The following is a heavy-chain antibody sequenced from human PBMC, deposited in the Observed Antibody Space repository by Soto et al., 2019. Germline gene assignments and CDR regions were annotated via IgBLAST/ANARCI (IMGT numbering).Heavy chain of an antibody. Sequence: ASVKVSCKASGYTFTSYAMHWVRQAPGQRLEWMGWINAGNGNTKYSQKFQGRVTITRDTSASTAYMELSSLRSEDTAVYYCARWGSYCTNGVCKGKGDYYYYGMDVWGQGTTVTVSS. V-gene: IGHV1-3*01. J-gene: IGHJ6*02. CDR2: INAGNGNT. CDR3: ARWGSYCTNGVCKGKGDYYYYGMDV. D-gene: IGHD2-8*01. CDR1: GYTFTSYA.